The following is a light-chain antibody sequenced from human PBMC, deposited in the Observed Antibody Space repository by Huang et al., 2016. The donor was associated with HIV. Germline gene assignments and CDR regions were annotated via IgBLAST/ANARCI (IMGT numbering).Light chain of an antibody. CDR3: QKYNSALRT. Sequence: DIQMTQSPSSLSASVGDRVTITCRASQGISNYLAWYQQKPGKVPKRLIYAASTLRSGVPSRFSGSGSGTDFTLTISSLQPEDVATYYCQKYNSALRTFGQGTKVEIK. CDR1: QGISNY. CDR2: AAS. V-gene: IGKV1-27*01. J-gene: IGKJ1*01.